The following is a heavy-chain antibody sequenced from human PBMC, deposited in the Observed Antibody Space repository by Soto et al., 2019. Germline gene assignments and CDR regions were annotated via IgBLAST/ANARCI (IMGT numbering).Heavy chain of an antibody. CDR1: GFSLSTSGVG. D-gene: IGHD2-8*01. CDR3: AHSRYWTRIWDP. J-gene: IGHJ5*02. Sequence: QITLKESGPTLVKPTQTLTLTCTFSGFSLSTSGVGVGWIRQPPGKALEWLALIYWDDDKRYSPSLKSRLTITKDTSKNQVVLTMINMDPVDTATYYCAHSRYWTRIWDPWGQGTLVTVSS. CDR2: IYWDDDK. V-gene: IGHV2-5*02.